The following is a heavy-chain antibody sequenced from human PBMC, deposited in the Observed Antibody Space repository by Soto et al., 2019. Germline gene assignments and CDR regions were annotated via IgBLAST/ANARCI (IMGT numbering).Heavy chain of an antibody. CDR1: GASIRSGDYY. V-gene: IGHV4-30-4*01. Sequence: QVQLQESGPGLVKPSQTLSLTCSVSGASIRSGDYYWNWIRQPPGKGLEWMAYIYYSGSTYYNPSLHRRITVSLDTPKNQFTLKLSSVTAADTAVYYCVRGRVSGGFQNLDYWGQGTLVTVSS. CDR2: IYYSGST. D-gene: IGHD2-15*01. J-gene: IGHJ4*02. CDR3: VRGRVSGGFQNLDY.